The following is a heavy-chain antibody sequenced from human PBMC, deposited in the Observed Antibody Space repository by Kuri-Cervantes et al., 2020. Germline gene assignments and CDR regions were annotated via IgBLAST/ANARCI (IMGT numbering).Heavy chain of an antibody. Sequence: GESLKISCAASGFTFSSYGMHWVRQAPGKGLEWVSVISGSGGTTYYADSVKGRFTISRDNAKNSLYLQMNSLRAEDTALYYCAKGIRQLAGMDVWGQGNTV. CDR1: GFTFSSYG. CDR3: AKGIRQLAGMDV. J-gene: IGHJ6*01. D-gene: IGHD1-14*01. V-gene: IGHV3-23*01. CDR2: ISGSGGTT.